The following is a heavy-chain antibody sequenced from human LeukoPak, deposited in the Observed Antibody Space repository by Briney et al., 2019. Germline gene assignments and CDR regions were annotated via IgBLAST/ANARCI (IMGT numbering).Heavy chain of an antibody. CDR1: GFTFSSYS. CDR2: ISSSSSTI. CDR3: ARESVEITMVRGVIITSRNFDY. V-gene: IGHV3-48*04. Sequence: GGSLRLSCAASGFTFSSYSMNWVRQAPGKGLEWVSYISSSSSTIYYADSVKGRFTISRDNAKNSLYLQMNSLRAEDTAVYYRARESVEITMVRGVIITSRNFDYWGQGTLVTVSS. J-gene: IGHJ4*02. D-gene: IGHD3-10*01.